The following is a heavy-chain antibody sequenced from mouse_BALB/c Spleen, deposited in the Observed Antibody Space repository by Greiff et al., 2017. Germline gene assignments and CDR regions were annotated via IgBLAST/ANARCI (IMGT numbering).Heavy chain of an antibody. CDR3: ARDMRGNYAMDY. CDR2: IRNKANGYTT. Sequence: EVQVVESGGGLVQPGGSLRLSCATSGFTFTDYYMSWVRQPPGKALEWLGFIRNKANGYTTEYSASVKGRFTISRDNSQSILYLQMNTLRAEDSATYYCARDMRGNYAMDYWGQGTSVTVSS. CDR1: GFTFTDYY. V-gene: IGHV7-3*02. J-gene: IGHJ4*01.